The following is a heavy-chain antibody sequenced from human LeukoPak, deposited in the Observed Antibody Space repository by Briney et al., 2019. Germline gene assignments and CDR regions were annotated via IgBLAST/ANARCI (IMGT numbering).Heavy chain of an antibody. Sequence: GGSLRLSCAASGFTFSSYSMNWVRQAPGKGLEWVSSISSSSSYIYYADSVKGRFTTSRDNAKNSLYLQMNSLRAEDTAVYYCARKGRLYYYGMDVWGQGTTVTVSS. V-gene: IGHV3-21*01. CDR1: GFTFSSYS. CDR3: ARKGRLYYYGMDV. J-gene: IGHJ6*02. D-gene: IGHD1-26*01. CDR2: ISSSSSYI.